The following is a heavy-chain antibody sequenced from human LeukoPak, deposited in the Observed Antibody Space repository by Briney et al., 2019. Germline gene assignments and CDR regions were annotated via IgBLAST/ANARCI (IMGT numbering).Heavy chain of an antibody. Sequence: PSETLSLTCAVYGGSFSGYYWSWIRQPPGKGLEWIGEINHSGSTNYNPSLKSRDTISVDTSKNQFSLKLSSVTAADTAVYYCARHVYCSSTSCYRPAPTNGPFDYWGQGTLVTVSS. D-gene: IGHD2-2*01. CDR3: ARHVYCSSTSCYRPAPTNGPFDY. J-gene: IGHJ4*02. CDR2: INHSGST. V-gene: IGHV4-34*01. CDR1: GGSFSGYY.